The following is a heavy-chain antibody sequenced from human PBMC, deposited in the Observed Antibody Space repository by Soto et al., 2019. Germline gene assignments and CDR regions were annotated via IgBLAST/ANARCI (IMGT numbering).Heavy chain of an antibody. J-gene: IGHJ4*02. D-gene: IGHD1-26*01. V-gene: IGHV4-59*12. CDR2: IYYSGST. CDR3: ARASGYVDY. CDR1: GGSISSYY. Sequence: SETLSLTCTVSGGSISSYYWSWIRQPPGKGLEWIGYIYYSGSTYYNPSLKSRVTISVDTSKNQFSLKLSSVTAADTAVYYCARASGYVDYWGQGTLVTVYS.